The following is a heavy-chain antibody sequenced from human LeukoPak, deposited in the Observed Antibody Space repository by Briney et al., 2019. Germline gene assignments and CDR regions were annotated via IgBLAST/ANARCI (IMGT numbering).Heavy chain of an antibody. V-gene: IGHV4-39*01. Sequence: PSETLSLTCTVSGGSISSYYWSWIRQPPGKGLEWIGSIYYSGSTYYNPSLKSRVTISVDTSKNQFSLKLSSVTAADTAVYYCARTEDIVVVVADNWFDPWGQGTLVTVSS. J-gene: IGHJ5*02. CDR3: ARTEDIVVVVADNWFDP. CDR1: GGSISSYY. CDR2: IYYSGST. D-gene: IGHD2-15*01.